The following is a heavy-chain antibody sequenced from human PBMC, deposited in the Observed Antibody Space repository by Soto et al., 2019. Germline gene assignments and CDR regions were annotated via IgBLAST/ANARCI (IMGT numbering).Heavy chain of an antibody. Sequence: EVQLVESGGGLVQPGGSLRLSCAASGFTFSTYNMNWVRQAPGKGLEWVSYISSRSYTIYYVDSVKGRFTISRDNAKNSLYLQMNSLRDEDTAVYYWARGGSSSDNGMDVWGQGTTVTVSS. CDR3: ARGGSSSDNGMDV. J-gene: IGHJ6*02. CDR2: ISSRSYTI. D-gene: IGHD6-6*01. V-gene: IGHV3-48*02. CDR1: GFTFSTYN.